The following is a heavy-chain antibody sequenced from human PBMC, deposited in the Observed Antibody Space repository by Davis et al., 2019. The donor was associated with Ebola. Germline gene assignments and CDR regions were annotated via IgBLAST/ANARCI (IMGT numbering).Heavy chain of an antibody. CDR3: AKDVLERPEVLYYYYGMDV. CDR2: ISYDGSTK. Sequence: GESLKISCAASGFTFSSYGMHWVRQAPGKGLEWVAVISYDGSTKYYADSVKGRFTISRDNSKNTLYLQMNSLRAEDTAVYYCAKDVLERPEVLYYYYGMDVWGQGTTVTVSS. V-gene: IGHV3-30*18. J-gene: IGHJ6*02. CDR1: GFTFSSYG. D-gene: IGHD1-1*01.